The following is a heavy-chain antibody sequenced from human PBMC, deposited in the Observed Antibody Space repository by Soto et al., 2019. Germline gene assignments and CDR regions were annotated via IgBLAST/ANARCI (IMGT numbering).Heavy chain of an antibody. CDR3: ARGEGEPYYYYGMDV. CDR2: IYYSGST. J-gene: IGHJ6*02. CDR1: GGSISSYY. Sequence: QVQLQESGPGLVKPSETLSLTCTVSGGSISSYYWSWIRQPPGKGLEWIGYIYYSGSTNHNPSLKSRVTISVDTSKNQFSLKLSSVTAADTAVYYCARGEGEPYYYYGMDVWGQGTTVTVSS. D-gene: IGHD1-26*01. V-gene: IGHV4-59*01.